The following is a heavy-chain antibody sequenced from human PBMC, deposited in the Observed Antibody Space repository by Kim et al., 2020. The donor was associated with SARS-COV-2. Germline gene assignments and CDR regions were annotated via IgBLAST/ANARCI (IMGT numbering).Heavy chain of an antibody. CDR2: ISYDGSYK. CDR1: GISFSGYA. Sequence: GGSLRLSCAASGISFSGYAMHWVRQAPGKGLEWVAVISYDGSYKDYADSVKGRFSISRDNSKNTLYLQMNSLRAEDTALYYCARDAAMVRGDMNAFDIWGQGTRVTVSS. D-gene: IGHD3-10*01. CDR3: ARDAAMVRGDMNAFDI. V-gene: IGHV3-30*04. J-gene: IGHJ3*02.